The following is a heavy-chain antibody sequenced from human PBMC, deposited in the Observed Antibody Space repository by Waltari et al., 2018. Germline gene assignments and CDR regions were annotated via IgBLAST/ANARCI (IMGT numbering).Heavy chain of an antibody. Sequence: EVQLVQSGAEVKKPGESLKISCKGSGYSFTSYWIGWVRQMPGKGLEWMGIIDPADSDTRDSPYFQGKVTISADKSISTAYLQWSSLKASDTAMYYCAKTRTGSSWWDYFDYWGQGTLVTVSS. D-gene: IGHD6-13*01. CDR3: AKTRTGSSWWDYFDY. CDR1: GYSFTSYW. CDR2: IDPADSDT. V-gene: IGHV5-51*01. J-gene: IGHJ4*02.